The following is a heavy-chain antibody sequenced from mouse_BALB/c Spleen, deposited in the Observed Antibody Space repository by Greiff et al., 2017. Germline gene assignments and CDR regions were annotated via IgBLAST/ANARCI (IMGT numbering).Heavy chain of an antibody. CDR2: IWSGGST. D-gene: IGHD1-1*01. CDR3: ARKGRLYAMDY. Sequence: VKVVESGPGLVQPSQSLSITCTVSGFSFTSYGVHWVRQSPGKGLEWLGVIWSGGSTDYNAAFISRLSISKDNSKSKVFFKMNSLQANDTAIYCCARKGRLYAMDYWGQGTSVTVSS. V-gene: IGHV2-2*02. J-gene: IGHJ4*01. CDR1: GFSFTSYG.